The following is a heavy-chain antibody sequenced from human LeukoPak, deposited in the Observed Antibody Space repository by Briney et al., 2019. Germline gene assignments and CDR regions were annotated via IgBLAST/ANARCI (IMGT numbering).Heavy chain of an antibody. CDR1: GFTFSTYS. CDR3: ARVFFGYYGVDV. Sequence: GGSLRLSCAASGFTFSTYSMNWVRQAPGKGLEWVSSISGSSDYIFYADSVKGRFTMPRDNAKNSLYLQMNSLRAEDTAVYYCARVFFGYYGVDVWGQGTTVTVSS. J-gene: IGHJ6*02. D-gene: IGHD3-3*01. CDR2: ISGSSDYI. V-gene: IGHV3-21*01.